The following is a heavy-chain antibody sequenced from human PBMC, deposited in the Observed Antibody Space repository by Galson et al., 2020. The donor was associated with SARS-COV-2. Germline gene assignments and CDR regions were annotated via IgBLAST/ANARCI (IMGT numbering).Heavy chain of an antibody. CDR3: AREPKAAAGYTPTYFDY. J-gene: IGHJ4*02. V-gene: IGHV3-20*01. Sequence: GSLKISCAASGFTFEDYGMSWVRQAPGKGLEWVSGINWNGGSTGYADSVKGRFTITRDNAKNSLYLQMNSLRAEDTALYHCAREPKAAAGYTPTYFDYWGQGTLVTVSS. CDR2: INWNGGST. CDR1: GFTFEDYG. D-gene: IGHD6-13*01.